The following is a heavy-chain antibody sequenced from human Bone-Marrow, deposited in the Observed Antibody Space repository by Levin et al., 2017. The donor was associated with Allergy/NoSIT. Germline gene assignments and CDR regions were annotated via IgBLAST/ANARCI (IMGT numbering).Heavy chain of an antibody. CDR3: ARLGDAALSYWYFDL. V-gene: IGHV4-59*08. Sequence: PSETLSLTCTVSGGSIRTHYWSWIRQSPGKGLEWIGYLSNTGNTNSNPSLNSRVSISADTSKNQFSLQLTSVTAADTAVYFCARLGDAALSYWYFDLWGRGALVTVSS. CDR1: GGSIRTHY. J-gene: IGHJ2*01. D-gene: IGHD3-16*01. CDR2: LSNTGNT.